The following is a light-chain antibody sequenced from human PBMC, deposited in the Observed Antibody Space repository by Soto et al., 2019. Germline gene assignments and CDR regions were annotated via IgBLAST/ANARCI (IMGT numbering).Light chain of an antibody. CDR1: QSISSSY. V-gene: IGKV3-20*01. CDR2: AAS. Sequence: EIVLTHSPGTLSLSPGEIATLSCRASQSISSSYLAWYQQKPGQAPRVLIYAASSRATGIPDRFSGSGSGTDFTLTISRLEPEDSAVYYCQQYGSSPTWTFGQGTKVDIK. CDR3: QQYGSSPTWT. J-gene: IGKJ1*01.